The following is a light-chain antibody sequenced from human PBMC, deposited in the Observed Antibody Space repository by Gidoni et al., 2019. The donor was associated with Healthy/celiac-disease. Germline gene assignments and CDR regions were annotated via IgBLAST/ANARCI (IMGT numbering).Light chain of an antibody. CDR1: SSDVGGYNY. V-gene: IGLV2-14*01. Sequence: QSALTQPASVSESPGQSITISCTGTSSDVGGYNYVSWYQQHPGKAPKLMIYEVSNRPSGGSNRFSGSKSGNTASLTISGLQAEDEADYYCSSYTSSSTLNWVFGGGTKLTVL. CDR2: EVS. CDR3: SSYTSSSTLNWV. J-gene: IGLJ3*02.